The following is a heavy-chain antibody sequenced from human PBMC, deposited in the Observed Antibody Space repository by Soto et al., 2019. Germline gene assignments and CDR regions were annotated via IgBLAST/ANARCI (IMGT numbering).Heavy chain of an antibody. J-gene: IGHJ4*02. D-gene: IGHD2-21*02. V-gene: IGHV3-23*05. Sequence: GGSLRLSCAASGFTFTDYWMSWVRQAPGKGLEWVSTIKTSGDTTFYADPVKGRFTTSRDDSKNTLYLQMNSLRAEDTATYYCTKDVTGDIGADFWGQGTPVTVSS. CDR3: TKDVTGDIGADF. CDR2: IKTSGDTT. CDR1: GFTFTDYW.